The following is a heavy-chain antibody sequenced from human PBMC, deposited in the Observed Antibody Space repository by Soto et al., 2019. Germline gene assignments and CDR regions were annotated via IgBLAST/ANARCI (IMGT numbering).Heavy chain of an antibody. J-gene: IGHJ4*02. V-gene: IGHV1-3*01. Sequence: ASVNVSCKASGYTFTSYAMHWVRQAPGQRLEWMGWINAGNGNTKYSQKFQGRVTITRDTSASTAYMELSSLRSEDTAVYYCARSSSLGRGVIIRIPFDYWGQGTLVTVSS. CDR1: GYTFTSYA. CDR2: INAGNGNT. CDR3: ARSSSLGRGVIIRIPFDY. D-gene: IGHD3-10*01.